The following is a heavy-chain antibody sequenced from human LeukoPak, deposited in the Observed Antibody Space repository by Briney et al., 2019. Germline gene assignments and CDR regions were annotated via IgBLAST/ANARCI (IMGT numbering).Heavy chain of an antibody. J-gene: IGHJ5*02. D-gene: IGHD2-15*01. CDR3: VRAAPLKNWFDP. V-gene: IGHV4-4*09. CDR1: GGSISSYY. Sequence: SETLSLTCTVSGGSISSYYWSWIRQPPGKGLEWIGYIYTSGSTNYNPSLKSRVTISVDTSKNQFSLKLSSVTAADTAVYYCVRAAPLKNWFDPWGQGTLVTVSS. CDR2: IYTSGST.